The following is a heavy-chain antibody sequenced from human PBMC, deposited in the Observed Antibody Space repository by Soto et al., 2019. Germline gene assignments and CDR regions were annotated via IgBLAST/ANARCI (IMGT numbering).Heavy chain of an antibody. CDR1: GLSLNTGGAG. CDR3: AHRVGKDHFWNRGYFHF. D-gene: IGHD3-3*02. Sequence: QITLMESGPTLVKPTQTLTLTCTFSGLSLNTGGAGVGCIRQPPGKALEWLAVIFWADDRGYCPSLKSRLTIFKDTSKNQLVLLITTMDPVDTATYSCAHRVGKDHFWNRGYFHFWGQGPLVTVSS. V-gene: IGHV2-5*02. J-gene: IGHJ4*02. CDR2: IFWADDR.